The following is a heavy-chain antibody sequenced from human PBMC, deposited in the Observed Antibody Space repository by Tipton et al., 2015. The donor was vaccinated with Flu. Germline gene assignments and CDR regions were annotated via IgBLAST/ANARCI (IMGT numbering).Heavy chain of an antibody. J-gene: IGHJ6*03. D-gene: IGHD3-10*01. CDR2: IYTRGST. Sequence: TLSLTCTVSGGSISSGNYYWTWIRQPAGKGLEWIGRIYTRGSTNYSPSLESRVAMSVDTSKNQFSLKLSSVTAADTAVYYCARGGAGITMVRGATYYYYYMDVWGKGTTVTVSS. CDR3: ARGGAGITMVRGATYYYYYMDV. CDR1: GGSISSGNYY. V-gene: IGHV4-61*02.